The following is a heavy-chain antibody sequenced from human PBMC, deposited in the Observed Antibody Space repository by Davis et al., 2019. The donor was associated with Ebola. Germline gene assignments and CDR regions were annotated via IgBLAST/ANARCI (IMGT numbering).Heavy chain of an antibody. V-gene: IGHV3-33*01. CDR3: ARPVAGTAEYFQH. CDR2: IWYDGSNK. J-gene: IGHJ1*01. D-gene: IGHD6-19*01. CDR1: GFTFSGYG. Sequence: GESLKISCTASGFTFSGYGMHWVRQAPGKGLEWVAVIWYDGSNKYYADSVKGRFTISRDNSKNTLYLQMNSLRAEDTAVYYCARPVAGTAEYFQHWGQGTLVTVSS.